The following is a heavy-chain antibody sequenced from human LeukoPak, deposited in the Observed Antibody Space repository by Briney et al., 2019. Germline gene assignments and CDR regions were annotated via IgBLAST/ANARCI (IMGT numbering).Heavy chain of an antibody. Sequence: SETLSLTCTVSGGSISSSTYYWGWIRQPPGRGLEWIGSIYYSGSPYYNPSLNSRVTISVDTSKNQFSLKLSSVTAADTAVYYCARQLGGATGYFDYWGQGTLVTVSS. CDR1: GGSISSSTYY. J-gene: IGHJ4*02. CDR3: ARQLGGATGYFDY. V-gene: IGHV4-39*01. CDR2: IYYSGSP. D-gene: IGHD1-26*01.